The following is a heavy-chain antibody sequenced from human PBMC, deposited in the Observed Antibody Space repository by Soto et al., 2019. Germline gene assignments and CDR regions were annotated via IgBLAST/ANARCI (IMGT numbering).Heavy chain of an antibody. V-gene: IGHV4-31*03. D-gene: IGHD1-26*01. CDR1: GGSISSGGYY. Sequence: SETLSLTCTVSGGSISSGGYYWSWIRQHPGKGLEWIGYIYYSGSTYYNPSLKSRVTISVDTSKNQFSLKLSSVTAADTAVYYCPRAELVGATDYWGQGTLVTVSS. CDR2: IYYSGST. CDR3: PRAELVGATDY. J-gene: IGHJ4*02.